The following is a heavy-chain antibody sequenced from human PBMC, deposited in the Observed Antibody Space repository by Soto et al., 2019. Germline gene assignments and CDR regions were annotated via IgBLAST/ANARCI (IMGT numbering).Heavy chain of an antibody. CDR2: ISGRGTNT. J-gene: IGHJ4*02. CDR1: GFTSTTTP. CDR3: AASLRYFDN. Sequence: GGSLRLSCAASGFTSTTTPMSWVRQAPGKGLEWVSTISGRGTNTYYADSVKGRFIISRDNSKNTVNLQMNGLRVEDTAVYYCAASLRYFDNWGQGTRVTVSS. V-gene: IGHV3-23*01.